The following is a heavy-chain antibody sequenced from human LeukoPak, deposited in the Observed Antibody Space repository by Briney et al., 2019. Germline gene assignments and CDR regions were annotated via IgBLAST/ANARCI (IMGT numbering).Heavy chain of an antibody. J-gene: IGHJ6*03. Sequence: SGGSLRLPCAASGFTFSSDWMSWVRQAPGKGLEWVANIKQDGSEKYYVDSVKGRFTISRDNTKNSLYLQMNSLRAEDTAVYYCARDSVRFLWLLDYMDVWGKGTTVTVSS. D-gene: IGHD3-3*01. CDR1: GFTFSSDW. CDR2: IKQDGSEK. V-gene: IGHV3-7*01. CDR3: ARDSVRFLWLLDYMDV.